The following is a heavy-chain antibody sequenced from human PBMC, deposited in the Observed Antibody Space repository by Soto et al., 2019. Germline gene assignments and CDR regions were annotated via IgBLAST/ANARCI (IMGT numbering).Heavy chain of an antibody. D-gene: IGHD6-13*01. CDR1: GGSISSGGYY. Sequence: QVQLQESGPGLVKPSQTLSLTCTVSGGSISSGGYYWSWIRQHPGKGLEWIGYIYYSGSTYYNPSLKSRVTISLDTSKNQFSLKLSSVTAADTAVYYCARDEAASGTYFDYWGQGTLVTVSS. CDR3: ARDEAASGTYFDY. J-gene: IGHJ4*02. V-gene: IGHV4-31*03. CDR2: IYYSGST.